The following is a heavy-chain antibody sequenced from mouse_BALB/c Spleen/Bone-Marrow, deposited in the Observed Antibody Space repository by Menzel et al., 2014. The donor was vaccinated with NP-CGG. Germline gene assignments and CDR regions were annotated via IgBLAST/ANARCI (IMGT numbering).Heavy chain of an antibody. Sequence: EVKLMESGGGLVKPGGSLKLSCAASGFAFSSYGMSWVRQTPEKRLEWVAYISSGGGSTYYSDTVKGRFTISRDNAKNTLYLEMSSLKSEDTAMYYCARHMIRGFAYWGQGTLVTVSA. CDR1: GFAFSSYG. V-gene: IGHV5-12-1*01. J-gene: IGHJ3*01. CDR2: ISSGGGST. CDR3: ARHMIRGFAY. D-gene: IGHD2-4*01.